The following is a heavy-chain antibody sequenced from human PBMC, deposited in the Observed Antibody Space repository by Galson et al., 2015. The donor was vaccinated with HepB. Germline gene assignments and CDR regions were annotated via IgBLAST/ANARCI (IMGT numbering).Heavy chain of an antibody. J-gene: IGHJ6*02. V-gene: IGHV3-48*02. CDR1: GFTFSSYS. CDR2: ISSSSSTI. CDR3: ARVRVLRLGYYYYGMDV. D-gene: IGHD5/OR15-5a*01. Sequence: SLRLSCAASGFTFSSYSMNWVRQAPGKGLEWVSYISSSSSTIYYADSVKGRFTISRDNAKNSLYLQMNSLRDEDTAVYYCARVRVLRLGYYYYGMDVWGQGTTVTVSS.